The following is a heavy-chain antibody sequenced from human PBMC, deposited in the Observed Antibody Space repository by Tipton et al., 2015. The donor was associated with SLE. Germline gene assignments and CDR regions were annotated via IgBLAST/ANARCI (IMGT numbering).Heavy chain of an antibody. CDR3: ARLSITSSYYFDF. J-gene: IGHJ4*02. D-gene: IGHD6-6*01. Sequence: VQLVQSGAEVKKPGDSLKISCKGSGYKYVAYWIGWVRQMPGKGLEWMGIIYPADSDTRYSPSFEGQVTISVDKSSGTAYLQWNSLKASDSAMYYCARLSITSSYYFDFWGQGTLVTVPS. CDR1: GYKYVAYW. CDR2: IYPADSDT. V-gene: IGHV5-51*03.